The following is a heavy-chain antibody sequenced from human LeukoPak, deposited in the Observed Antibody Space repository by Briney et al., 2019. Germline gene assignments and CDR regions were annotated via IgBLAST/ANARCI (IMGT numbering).Heavy chain of an antibody. D-gene: IGHD6-19*01. CDR3: ARQHTGWYVDY. CDR1: GFSFSNYA. J-gene: IGHJ4*02. Sequence: GGSLRLSCAASGFSFSNYAMSWVRQAPGKGLEWVSDVSASGASTYSEDSVKGRFIISRDNSKNTVFLQMNSLRAEDTAVYYCARQHTGWYVDYWGQGILVTVSS. V-gene: IGHV3-23*01. CDR2: VSASGAST.